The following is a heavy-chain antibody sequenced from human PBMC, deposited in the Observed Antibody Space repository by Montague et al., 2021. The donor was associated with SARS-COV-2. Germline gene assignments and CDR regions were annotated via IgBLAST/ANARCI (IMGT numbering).Heavy chain of an antibody. Sequence: SLRLSCAASRFTFSDFWMNWVRQAPGRGLEWVADIKHDGSGKSYVDSVKGRFTISRDNAKNSLYLQMNSLRAEDTAVYYCARGSTGWYAIFGHYGMDVWGQETTVTVPS. CDR1: RFTFSDFW. D-gene: IGHD6-19*01. CDR3: ARGSTGWYAIFGHYGMDV. CDR2: IKHDGSGK. J-gene: IGHJ6*02. V-gene: IGHV3-7*01.